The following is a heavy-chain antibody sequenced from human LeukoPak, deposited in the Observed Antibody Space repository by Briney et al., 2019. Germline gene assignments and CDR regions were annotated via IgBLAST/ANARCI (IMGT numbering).Heavy chain of an antibody. V-gene: IGHV5-51*01. CDR3: ARQRFTMRAYAGNWFDP. CDR1: GYSFTSYW. J-gene: IGHJ5*02. CDR2: IYPGDSDT. D-gene: IGHD3-10*01. Sequence: GESLQISCKGSGYSFTSYWIGWVRQMPGKGLEWMGIIYPGDSDTRYNPSFQDQVTISADKSISTAYLQWSSLKASDTAMYYCARQRFTMRAYAGNWFDPWGQGTLVTVPS.